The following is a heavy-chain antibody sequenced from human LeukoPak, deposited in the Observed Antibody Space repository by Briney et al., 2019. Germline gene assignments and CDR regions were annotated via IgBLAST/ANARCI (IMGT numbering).Heavy chain of an antibody. Sequence: SETLSLTCTVSGGSISSYYWSWIRQPPGKGLEWIGYIYYSGSTNYNPSLKSRVTISVDTSKNQFSLKLSSVTAADTAVYYCAGSRGYYYYGMDVWGQGTTVTVSS. J-gene: IGHJ6*02. CDR1: GGSISSYY. D-gene: IGHD6-19*01. CDR2: IYYSGST. V-gene: IGHV4-59*08. CDR3: AGSRGYYYYGMDV.